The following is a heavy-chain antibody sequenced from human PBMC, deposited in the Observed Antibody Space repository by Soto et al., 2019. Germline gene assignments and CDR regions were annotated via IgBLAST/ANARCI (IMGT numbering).Heavy chain of an antibody. CDR2: ISGSGGST. D-gene: IGHD1-26*01. J-gene: IGHJ4*02. V-gene: IGHV3-23*01. CDR1: GFTFSSYA. CDR3: ARRNAGIVGATDY. Sequence: GGSLRLSCAASGFTFSSYAMSWVRQAPGKGLEWVSAISGSGGSTYYADSVKGRFTISRGNSKNTLYLQMNSLRAEDTAVYDCARRNAGIVGATDYWGQGTLVTVSS.